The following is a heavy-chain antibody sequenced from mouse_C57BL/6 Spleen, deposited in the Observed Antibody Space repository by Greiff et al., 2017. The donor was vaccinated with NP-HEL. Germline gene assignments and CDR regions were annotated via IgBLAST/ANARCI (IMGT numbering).Heavy chain of an antibody. D-gene: IGHD6-1*01. J-gene: IGHJ1*03. CDR1: GYTFTSYW. CDR2: IYPGHSDT. V-gene: IGHV1-5*01. Sequence: LQQSGTVLARPGASVQMSCKTSGYTFTSYWMHWVKQRPGQGLAWIGAIYPGHSDTSYTQKFKGKAKLTAVTSASTAYMELSSLTNEDSAVYYCTREWANLSDWYFDVWGTGTTVTVSS. CDR3: TREWANLSDWYFDV.